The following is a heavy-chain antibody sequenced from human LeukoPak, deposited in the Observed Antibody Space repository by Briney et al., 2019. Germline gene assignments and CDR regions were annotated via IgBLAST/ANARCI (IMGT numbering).Heavy chain of an antibody. CDR2: ISGSGGST. V-gene: IGHV3-23*01. CDR1: GFTFSSYA. CDR3: AKDYYDSSGYRLAFDI. D-gene: IGHD3-22*01. J-gene: IGHJ3*02. Sequence: PGGSLRLSCAASGFTFSSYAMSWVRQAPGKGLEWVSAISGSGGSTYYADSVKGRFTISRDNSKNTLYLQMNSLRAEDTAVYYCAKDYYDSSGYRLAFDIWGQGTMVTVSS.